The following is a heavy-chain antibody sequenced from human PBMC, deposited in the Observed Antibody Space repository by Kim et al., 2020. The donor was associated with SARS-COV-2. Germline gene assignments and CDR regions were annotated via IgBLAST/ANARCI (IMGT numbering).Heavy chain of an antibody. CDR2: INHSGST. CDR3: ARRRGSGSYYGEKAYYFDY. Sequence: SETLSLTCAVYGGSFSGYYWSWIRQPPGKGLEWIGEINHSGSTNYNPSLKSRVTISVDTSKNQFSLKLSSVTAADTAVYYCARRRGSGSYYGEKAYYFDYWGQGTLVTVSS. V-gene: IGHV4-34*01. CDR1: GGSFSGYY. D-gene: IGHD3-10*01. J-gene: IGHJ4*02.